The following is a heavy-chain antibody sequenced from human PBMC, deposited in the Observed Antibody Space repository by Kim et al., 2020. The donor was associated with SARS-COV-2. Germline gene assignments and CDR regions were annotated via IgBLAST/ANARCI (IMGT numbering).Heavy chain of an antibody. D-gene: IGHD1-1*01. J-gene: IGHJ5*02. CDR3: AREGTTPGRWFDP. Sequence: YAVSVKSRITINPDTSKNQFSLQLNSVTPEDTAVYYCAREGTTPGRWFDPWGQGTLVTVSS. V-gene: IGHV6-1*01.